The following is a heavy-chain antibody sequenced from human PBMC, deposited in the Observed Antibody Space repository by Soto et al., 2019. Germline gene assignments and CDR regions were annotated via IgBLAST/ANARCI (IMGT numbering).Heavy chain of an antibody. Sequence: ASVKVSCKASGYTFTSYGISWVRQAPGQGLEWMGWISAYNGNTNYAQKLQGRVTMTTDTSTSTAYMELRSLRSDDTAVYYCASASSLYSSSRFDYWGQGTPVTVS. CDR1: GYTFTSYG. CDR2: ISAYNGNT. J-gene: IGHJ4*02. CDR3: ASASSLYSSSRFDY. D-gene: IGHD6-13*01. V-gene: IGHV1-18*01.